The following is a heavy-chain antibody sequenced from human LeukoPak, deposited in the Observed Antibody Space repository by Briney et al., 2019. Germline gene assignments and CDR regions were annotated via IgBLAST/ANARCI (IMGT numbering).Heavy chain of an antibody. CDR2: INHSGST. Sequence: KASETLSLTCAVYGGSFSGYYWSWIRQPPGKGLEWIGEINHSGSTNYNPSLKSRVTISVDTSKNQFSLKLSSVTAADTAVYYCARRRGTYYYDSSGYYPDYWGQGTLVTVSS. CDR3: ARRRGTYYYDSSGYYPDY. D-gene: IGHD3-22*01. V-gene: IGHV4-34*01. J-gene: IGHJ4*02. CDR1: GGSFSGYY.